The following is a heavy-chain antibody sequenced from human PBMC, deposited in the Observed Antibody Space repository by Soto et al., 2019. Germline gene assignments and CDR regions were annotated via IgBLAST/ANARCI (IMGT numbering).Heavy chain of an antibody. D-gene: IGHD3-10*01. CDR1: GFAFSNYA. V-gene: IGHV3-23*01. CDR2: ISGGSETT. J-gene: IGHJ4*02. CDR3: AKDLDGGFGELFFDK. Sequence: EVQLLESGGGLVQPGGSLRLSCVASGFAFSNYALGWVRQAPGKGLEWVSGISGGSETTSYADSVKGRFTISRDNSKDTLSLQMNSLRAEDTATYFCAKDLDGGFGELFFDKWGQGTLVTVSS.